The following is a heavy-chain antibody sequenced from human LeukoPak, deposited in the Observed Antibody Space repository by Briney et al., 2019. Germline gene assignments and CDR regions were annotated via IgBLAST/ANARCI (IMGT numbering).Heavy chain of an antibody. J-gene: IGHJ4*02. CDR2: VSPNNGDT. CDR1: GYLFTGFF. D-gene: IGHD3-10*01. Sequence: ASVEVSCKASGYLFTGFFIHWVRQAPGQGLEWMGSVSPNNGDTDYAQNFEGRVTMTTDTSTRTANMQLSGLRFDDTAVYYCATLLWFGDFDYWGQGTPVTVSS. CDR3: ATLLWFGDFDY. V-gene: IGHV1-2*02.